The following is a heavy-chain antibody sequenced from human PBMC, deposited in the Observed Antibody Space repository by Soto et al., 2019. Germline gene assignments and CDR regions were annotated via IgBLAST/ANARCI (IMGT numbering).Heavy chain of an antibody. CDR3: ASGSGTYYDFLGTSTGDYYYGMDV. CDR2: INPSGGST. D-gene: IGHD3-3*01. V-gene: IGHV1-46*01. Sequence: ASVKVSCKASGYTFTSYYMHWVRQAPGQGLEWMGIINPSGGSTSYAQKFQGRVTITADKSTSTAYMELSSLRSEDTAVYYCASGSGTYYDFLGTSTGDYYYGMDVWGQGTTVTVSS. CDR1: GYTFTSYY. J-gene: IGHJ6*02.